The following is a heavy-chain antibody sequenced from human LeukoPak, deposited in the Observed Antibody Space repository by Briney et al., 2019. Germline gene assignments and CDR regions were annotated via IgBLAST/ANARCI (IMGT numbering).Heavy chain of an antibody. CDR1: GFTFSSYG. J-gene: IGHJ4*02. V-gene: IGHV3-30*18. Sequence: GGSLRLSCAASGFTFSSYGMHWVRQAPGKGLEWVAVISYDGSNKYYADSVKGRFTISRDNSKNTLYLQMNSLRAEDTAVYYCAKPIAAAGYYFDYWGQGTLVTVSS. CDR2: ISYDGSNK. D-gene: IGHD6-13*01. CDR3: AKPIAAAGYYFDY.